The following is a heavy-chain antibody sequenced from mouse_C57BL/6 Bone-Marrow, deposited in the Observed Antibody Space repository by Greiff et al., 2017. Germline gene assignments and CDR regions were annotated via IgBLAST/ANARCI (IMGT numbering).Heavy chain of an antibody. Sequence: EVQLQQSGAELVRPGASVKLSCTASGFNIKDDYMHWVKQRPEQGLEWIGWIDPENGDTEYASKFPGKATITADTSSNTAYLQLSSLTSEDTAVYYCTIGVCYGSSSYYFDYWGQGTTLTVSS. D-gene: IGHD1-1*01. CDR2: IDPENGDT. CDR1: GFNIKDDY. CDR3: TIGVCYGSSSYYFDY. V-gene: IGHV14-4*01. J-gene: IGHJ2*01.